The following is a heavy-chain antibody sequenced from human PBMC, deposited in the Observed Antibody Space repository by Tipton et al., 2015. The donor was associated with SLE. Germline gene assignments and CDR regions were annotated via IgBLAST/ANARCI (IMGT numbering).Heavy chain of an antibody. CDR2: IYYSGST. CDR3: AATFTAARGMDV. D-gene: IGHD3-16*01. J-gene: IGHJ6*02. CDR1: GGSISSSSYY. Sequence: LRLSCTVSGGSISSSSYYWGWIRQPPGKGLEWIGSIYYSGSTYYNPSLKSRVTISVDTSKNQFSLKLSSVTAADTAVYYCAATFTAARGMDVWGQGTTVTVSS. V-gene: IGHV4-39*07.